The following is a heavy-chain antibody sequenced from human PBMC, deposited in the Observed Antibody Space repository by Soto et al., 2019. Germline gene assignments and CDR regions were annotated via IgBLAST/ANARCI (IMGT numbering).Heavy chain of an antibody. J-gene: IGHJ4*02. D-gene: IGHD6-13*01. Sequence: QVQLVESGGGVVQPGRSLRLSCAASGFTFSSYAMHWVRQAPGKGLEWVAVISYDGSNKYYADSVKGRFTISRDNSKNTLYLKMNSLRAEDTAVDYCAGDLAAAGTAKYYFDYWGQGTLVTVSS. CDR2: ISYDGSNK. CDR1: GFTFSSYA. V-gene: IGHV3-30-3*01. CDR3: AGDLAAAGTAKYYFDY.